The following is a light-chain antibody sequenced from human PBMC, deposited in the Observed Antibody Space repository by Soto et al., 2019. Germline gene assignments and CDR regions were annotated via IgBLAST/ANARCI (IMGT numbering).Light chain of an antibody. V-gene: IGLV2-23*01. CDR1: SSDVGSYNL. CDR2: EGS. Sequence: QSVLTQPASVSGSPGQSITISCTGTSSDVGSYNLVSWYQQHPGKAPKLMIYEGSKRPSGVSNRXSGSXXGNTXSXXISGLQAEDEADYYCCSYAGSSTVFGGGTKLTVL. CDR3: CSYAGSSTV. J-gene: IGLJ2*01.